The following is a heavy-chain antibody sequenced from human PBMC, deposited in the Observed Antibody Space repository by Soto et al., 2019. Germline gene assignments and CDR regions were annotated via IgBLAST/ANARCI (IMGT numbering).Heavy chain of an antibody. CDR2: IDSNGGT. D-gene: IGHD3-10*01. Sequence: QVQLQESGPGLVKPSETLSLTCTVSDDSSSSYKWSWIRQPPGRRLELIGYIDSNGGTSYNPSLQSRVTISIDTSTKQFSLKLSSVTAADTAVYYCVRQGFGRLHGLVDVGGQGTTVTVSS. CDR1: DDSSSSYK. J-gene: IGHJ6*02. V-gene: IGHV4-59*08. CDR3: VRQGFGRLHGLVDV.